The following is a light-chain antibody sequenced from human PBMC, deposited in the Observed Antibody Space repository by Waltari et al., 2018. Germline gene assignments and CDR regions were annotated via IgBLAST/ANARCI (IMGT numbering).Light chain of an antibody. CDR3: QQYYSYPLT. J-gene: IGKJ4*01. V-gene: IGKV1-16*01. CDR2: AAF. Sequence: DIQMTQSPSSLSASVVDRLTITCRASHAIGNYLAWFQQQPGKAPRSLIYAAFNLPLGVPSRFSGSGSQTEFTLTINGLQPEDFATYYCQQYYSYPLTFGGGTKVDIK. CDR1: HAIGNY.